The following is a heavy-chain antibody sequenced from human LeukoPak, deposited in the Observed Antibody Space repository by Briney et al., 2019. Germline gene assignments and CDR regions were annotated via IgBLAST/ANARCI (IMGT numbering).Heavy chain of an antibody. J-gene: IGHJ4*02. CDR1: GFTVSSSH. CDR3: ARGRDYFPIDY. V-gene: IGHV3-53*01. CDR2: TYSGGNT. D-gene: IGHD2/OR15-2a*01. Sequence: GGSLRLSCAASGFTVSSSHMTWVRQTPGKGLVWVSVTYSGGNTDYADSVKGRFTISRDNSRNTLYLQMSSLRVEDTAIYYCARGRDYFPIDYWGQGTFVIVS.